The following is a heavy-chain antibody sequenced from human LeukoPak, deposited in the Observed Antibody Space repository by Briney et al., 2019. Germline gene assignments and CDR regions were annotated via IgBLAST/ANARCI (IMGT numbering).Heavy chain of an antibody. D-gene: IGHD2-15*01. V-gene: IGHV4-59*01. J-gene: IGHJ6*03. Sequence: PSETLSLTCTVSAGSISTYYWSWIRQPPGKGLEWIGYIYYSGSTNYNPSLKSRVTISVDTSKNQFSLKLSSVTAADTAVYYCARSVEGYCSGGSCYSYYYYMDVWGKGTTVTVSS. CDR3: ARSVEGYCSGGSCYSYYYYMDV. CDR2: IYYSGST. CDR1: AGSISTYY.